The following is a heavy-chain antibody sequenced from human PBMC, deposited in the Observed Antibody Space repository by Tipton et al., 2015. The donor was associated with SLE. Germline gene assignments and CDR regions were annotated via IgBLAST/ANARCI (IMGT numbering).Heavy chain of an antibody. Sequence: SLRLSCAASGFTFGDYAMSWFRQAPGKGLEWVGFIRSKAYGGTTEYAASVKGRFTISRDDSKSIAYLQMNSLKTEDTAVYYCTRDVLSRLERPTPSVYWGQGTLVTVSS. CDR1: GFTFGDYA. J-gene: IGHJ4*02. CDR3: TRDVLSRLERPTPSVY. V-gene: IGHV3-49*03. D-gene: IGHD1-1*01. CDR2: IRSKAYGGTT.